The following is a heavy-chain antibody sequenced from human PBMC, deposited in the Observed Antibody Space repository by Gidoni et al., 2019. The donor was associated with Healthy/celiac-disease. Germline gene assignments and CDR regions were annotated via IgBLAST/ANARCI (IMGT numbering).Heavy chain of an antibody. CDR3: ARDRAVIYYYMDV. J-gene: IGHJ6*03. V-gene: IGHV3-21*01. D-gene: IGHD2-21*01. CDR2: ISSSSSYI. Sequence: EVQLVESGGGLVKPGGSLRLSCAASGFTFSRYSMNWVRQAPGKGLEWVSSISSSSSYIYYADSVKGRFTISRDNAKNSLYLQMNSLRAEDTAVYYCARDRAVIYYYMDVWGKGTTVTVSS. CDR1: GFTFSRYS.